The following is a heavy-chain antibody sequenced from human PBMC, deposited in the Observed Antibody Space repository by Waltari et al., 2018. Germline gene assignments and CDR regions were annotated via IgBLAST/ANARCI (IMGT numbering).Heavy chain of an antibody. D-gene: IGHD1-26*01. CDR3: ASYLVGASGGPGDP. CDR2: IYYSGST. CDR1: GGPVSSSSSD. Sequence: QLQLQESGPGLVKPSETLSLTCTVPGGPVSSSSSDWGWTRHPPGKGLVWFGIIYYSGSTYYNPSLKSRVTISVDTSKNQCSLKLSSVTAADTAVYYGASYLVGASGGPGDPWGQGTLVTVSS. V-gene: IGHV4-39*07. J-gene: IGHJ5*02.